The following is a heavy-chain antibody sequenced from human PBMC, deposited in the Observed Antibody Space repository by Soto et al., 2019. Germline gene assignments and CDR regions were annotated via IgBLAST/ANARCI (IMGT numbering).Heavy chain of an antibody. Sequence: QITLKESGPTLVKPTQTLTLTCTFSGFSLSTSGVGVGWIRQPPGKALEWLALIYWDDDKRYSPSLRSRLTISKDTSKNQVVLTLTHMDPVDTATYFCAHHPYVGSWPYAFDYWGQGTLVTVSS. D-gene: IGHD3-10*01. CDR1: GFSLSTSGVG. J-gene: IGHJ4*02. CDR3: AHHPYVGSWPYAFDY. V-gene: IGHV2-5*02. CDR2: IYWDDDK.